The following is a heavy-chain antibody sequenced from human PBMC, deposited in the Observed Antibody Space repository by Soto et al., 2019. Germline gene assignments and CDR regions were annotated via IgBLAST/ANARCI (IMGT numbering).Heavy chain of an antibody. CDR1: GLTVSSTI. V-gene: IGHV3-53*02. D-gene: IGHD1-1*01. CDR2: IYAGGST. Sequence: EVQLVETGGGLIQPGGSLRLSCAASGLTVSSTIMTWVRQAPEKGLECVSVIYAGGSTYYADSVKGRFTISRDDSRNALYLQMDYLRAEDTAVYYCASRPPLSSLTTVACPLDYWGQGALVTVSP. CDR3: ASRPPLSSLTTVACPLDY. J-gene: IGHJ4*02.